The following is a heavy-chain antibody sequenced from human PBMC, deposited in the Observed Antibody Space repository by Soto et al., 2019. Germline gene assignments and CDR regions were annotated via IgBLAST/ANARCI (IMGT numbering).Heavy chain of an antibody. D-gene: IGHD3-16*01. CDR2: ISYDGTDK. CDR1: GFICSSYA. Sequence: QVQLVESGGGEVPPGRSLRLSCTASGFICSSYALHWVRQAPATELEWVAGISYDGTDKYYADSVRGRFTISRANAQSTVFLEMNTLRPDDAAVYYWPSGYVVDSLGQGTQVTVSS. CDR3: PSGYVVDS. V-gene: IGHV3-30-3*01. J-gene: IGHJ5*01.